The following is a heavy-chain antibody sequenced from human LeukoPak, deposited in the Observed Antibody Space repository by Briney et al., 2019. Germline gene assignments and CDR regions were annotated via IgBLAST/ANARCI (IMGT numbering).Heavy chain of an antibody. D-gene: IGHD5-18*01. J-gene: IGHJ4*02. CDR3: ARSGYTYGSHDH. Sequence: GGSLRLSCAASGSSFSIYAMNWVRQAPGKGLEWVSVIYSGGTTFYADSVKGRFTISRDNSKNTLYLQMNSLRAEDTAVYYCARSGYTYGSHDHWGQGTLVTVSS. CDR1: GSSFSIYA. CDR2: IYSGGTT. V-gene: IGHV3-66*01.